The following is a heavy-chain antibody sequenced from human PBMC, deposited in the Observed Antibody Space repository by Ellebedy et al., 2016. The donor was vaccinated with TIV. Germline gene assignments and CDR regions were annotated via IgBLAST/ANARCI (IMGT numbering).Heavy chain of an antibody. V-gene: IGHV4-34*01. CDR1: GGSFSGYH. D-gene: IGHD1-26*01. CDR2: INHSGSP. Sequence: MPSETLSLTCAVYGGSFSGYHWSWIRQPPGKGLEWIGEINHSGSPTYNPSLKSRVTISVDTSKTQFSLKLSSVTAAATAVDYCARGWRVGATMRMYWFDPWGQGTLVTVSS. CDR3: ARGWRVGATMRMYWFDP. J-gene: IGHJ5*02.